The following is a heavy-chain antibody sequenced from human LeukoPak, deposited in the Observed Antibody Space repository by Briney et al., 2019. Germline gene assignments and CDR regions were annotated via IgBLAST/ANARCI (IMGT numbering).Heavy chain of an antibody. V-gene: IGHV4-59*08. CDR1: GGSISSYY. Sequence: ASETLSLTCTVSGGSISSYYWSWIRQPPGKGLEWIGYIYYSGSTNYNPSLKSRVTISVDTSKNQFSLKLSSVTAADTAVYYCASACSSTSCRRGYGMDVWGQGTTVTVSS. D-gene: IGHD2-2*01. J-gene: IGHJ6*02. CDR3: ASACSSTSCRRGYGMDV. CDR2: IYYSGST.